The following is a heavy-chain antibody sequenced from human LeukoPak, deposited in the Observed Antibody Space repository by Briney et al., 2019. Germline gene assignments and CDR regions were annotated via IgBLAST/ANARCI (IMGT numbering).Heavy chain of an antibody. CDR1: GYTFTSYD. Sequence: ASVKVSCKASGYTFTSYDISWVRQATGQGLEWMGWMNPNSGYTGYAQKFQGRVTMTRNTSISTAYMELSSLRSEDTAVYYCARDSGERGSGSYLIAYWGQGTLVTVSS. CDR2: MNPNSGYT. D-gene: IGHD3-10*01. V-gene: IGHV1-8*01. J-gene: IGHJ4*02. CDR3: ARDSGERGSGSYLIAY.